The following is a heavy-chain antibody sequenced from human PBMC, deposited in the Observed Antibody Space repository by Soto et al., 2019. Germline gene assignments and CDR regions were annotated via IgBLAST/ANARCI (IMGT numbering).Heavy chain of an antibody. CDR1: GFTFSSYA. CDR3: ARAGCDGGSCYTLVGLRYGMDV. J-gene: IGHJ6*02. D-gene: IGHD2-15*01. V-gene: IGHV3-30-3*01. Sequence: QVQLVESGGGVVQPGRSLRLSCAASGFTFSSYAMYWVRQAPGKGLEWVAVISYDGNNKYYADSVTGRFTISRDNSKNTLYLQRNSLRAEDTAVYYCARAGCDGGSCYTLVGLRYGMDVWGQGTTVTVSS. CDR2: ISYDGNNK.